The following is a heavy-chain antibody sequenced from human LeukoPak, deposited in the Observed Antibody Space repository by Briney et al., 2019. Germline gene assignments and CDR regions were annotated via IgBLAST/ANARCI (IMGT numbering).Heavy chain of an antibody. Sequence: GGSLRLSCAASGFTFSSYWMTWVRQAPGMGPEYVANINQDGSEKNYVDSVRGRFTISRDNARNSLYLQLNSLRAEDTAVYYCARTARLLESWGQGTLVTVSS. CDR3: ARTARLLES. V-gene: IGHV3-7*01. J-gene: IGHJ4*02. CDR2: INQDGSEK. D-gene: IGHD2-21*02. CDR1: GFTFSSYW.